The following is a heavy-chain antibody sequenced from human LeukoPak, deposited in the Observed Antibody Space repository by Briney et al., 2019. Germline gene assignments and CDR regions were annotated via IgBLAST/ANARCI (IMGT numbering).Heavy chain of an antibody. CDR3: ARDGGWYFDY. V-gene: IGHV3-30*04. J-gene: IGHJ4*02. Sequence: GGSLRLSCAASGFTFSSYAMHWVRQAPGKGLEWVAVIPYDGSNKCYADSVKGRFTISRDNSKNTLYLQMNSLRAEDTAVYYCARDGGWYFDYWGQGTLVTVSS. CDR1: GFTFSSYA. CDR2: IPYDGSNK. D-gene: IGHD6-19*01.